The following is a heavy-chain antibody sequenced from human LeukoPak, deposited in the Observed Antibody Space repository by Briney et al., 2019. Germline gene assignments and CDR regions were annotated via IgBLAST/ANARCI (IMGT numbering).Heavy chain of an antibody. D-gene: IGHD3-10*01. J-gene: IGHJ6*03. CDR3: ARDRAHHGLGTYGDDFYYMDV. Sequence: SETLSLTGTVSGDSISSYYWNWIRQPAGKGLKWIGRFNTSGSTNHNPSLKSRVTMSIDTSKNQFSLKLTSVTAADTAVYYCARDRAHHGLGTYGDDFYYMDVWGKGTTVTVSS. V-gene: IGHV4-4*07. CDR2: FNTSGST. CDR1: GDSISSYY.